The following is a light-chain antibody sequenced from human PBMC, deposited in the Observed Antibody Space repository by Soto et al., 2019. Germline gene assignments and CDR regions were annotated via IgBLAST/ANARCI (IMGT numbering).Light chain of an antibody. V-gene: IGLV2-8*01. J-gene: IGLJ1*01. CDR1: SSDVGAYNY. CDR2: EVS. Sequence: QSVLAQPPSASGSPGQSVTISCTGTSSDVGAYNYVSWYQQHPGKAPKLLIYEVSERPSGVPDRFSGSKSGDTASLTVSGLQGEDEADYYCNSYGGSNNYVFGSGTKVTVL. CDR3: NSYGGSNNYV.